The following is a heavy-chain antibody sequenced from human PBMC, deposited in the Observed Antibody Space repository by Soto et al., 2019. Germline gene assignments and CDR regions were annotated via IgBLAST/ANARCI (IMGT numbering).Heavy chain of an antibody. CDR1: GGRLTGNN. D-gene: IGHD2-8*02. CDR3: ARSYTGSKLDY. CDR2: INHSGST. J-gene: IGHJ4*02. V-gene: IGHV4-34*01. Sequence: PSETLSLTCVDLGGRLTGNNRSWIRQPPGKGLEWLGEINHSGSTNYKSSLRSRLTISADTSKNQFSLKLSSVTAADTAVYYCARSYTGSKLDYWGQATPVTVSS.